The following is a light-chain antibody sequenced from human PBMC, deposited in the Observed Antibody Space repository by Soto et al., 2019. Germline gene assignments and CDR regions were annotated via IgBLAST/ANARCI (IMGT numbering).Light chain of an antibody. CDR3: QQLISYPLT. CDR2: LAA. Sequence: DTQLTQSPSFLSASVGDRVTITCRASEGISSYLAWYQQKPGKGPKLLVYLAATLQSGVPSRFSGSGSGKEVTLTISSLQPEDFATYYCQQLISYPLTFGGGTKVEIK. J-gene: IGKJ4*01. CDR1: EGISSY. V-gene: IGKV1-9*01.